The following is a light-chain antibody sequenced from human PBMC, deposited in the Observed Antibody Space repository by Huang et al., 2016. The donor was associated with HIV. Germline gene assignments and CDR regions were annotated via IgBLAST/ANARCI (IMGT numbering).Light chain of an antibody. CDR1: QSLLHTNGYSY. V-gene: IGKV2-28*01. J-gene: IGKJ5*01. Sequence: IVMTQSPLSLPVTPGEPASISCRSSQSLLHTNGYSYVGWYLQKPGQSPQLLIYWSSNRASGVPDRFSGSGSVLDFTLKISSVEAEDVGIYYYMQALQNPRTFGQGTRLEIK. CDR2: WSS. CDR3: MQALQNPRT.